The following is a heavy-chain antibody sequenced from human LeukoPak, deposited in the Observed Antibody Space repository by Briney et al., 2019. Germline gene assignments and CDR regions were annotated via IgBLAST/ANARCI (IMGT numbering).Heavy chain of an antibody. D-gene: IGHD5-18*01. CDR2: ISYDGGNK. J-gene: IGHJ3*02. Sequence: PGGSLRLSCAASGFTFSSYAMHWVRQAPGKGLEWVAVISYDGGNKYYADSVKGRFTISRDNSKNTLYLQMNSLRAEDTAVYYCARDRSDTAMAPLDIWGQGTMVTVSS. V-gene: IGHV3-30*04. CDR3: ARDRSDTAMAPLDI. CDR1: GFTFSSYA.